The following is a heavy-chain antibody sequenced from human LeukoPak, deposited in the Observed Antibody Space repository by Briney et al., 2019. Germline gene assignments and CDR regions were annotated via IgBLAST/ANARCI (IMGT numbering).Heavy chain of an antibody. Sequence: PSETLSLTCTVSGGPISSYYWSWIRQPPGKGLEWIGYIYYSGSTNYNPSLKSRVTISVDTSKNQFSLKLSSVTAADTAVYYCARGMPYNWFDPWGQGTLVTVSS. J-gene: IGHJ5*02. V-gene: IGHV4-59*01. CDR1: GGPISSYY. CDR2: IYYSGST. D-gene: IGHD1-26*01. CDR3: ARGMPYNWFDP.